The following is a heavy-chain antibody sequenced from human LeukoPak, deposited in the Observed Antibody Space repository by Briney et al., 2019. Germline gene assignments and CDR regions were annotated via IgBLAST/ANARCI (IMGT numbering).Heavy chain of an antibody. CDR1: GFSLRNTGVA. V-gene: IGHV2-5*01. J-gene: IGHJ4*02. D-gene: IGHD3-10*01. Sequence: SGPTLVNPTQTLTLTCTFSGFSLRNTGVAVAWIRQPPGKALEWLAVNYWNNDKSYSPSLKSRLTITKDTSKNQVVLIMTNMDPLDTATYYCAHKGRGSGSYTMWGQGTLVTVSS. CDR2: NYWNNDK. CDR3: AHKGRGSGSYTM.